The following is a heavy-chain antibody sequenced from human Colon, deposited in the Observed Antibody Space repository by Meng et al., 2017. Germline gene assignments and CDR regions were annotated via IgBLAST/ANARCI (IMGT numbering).Heavy chain of an antibody. V-gene: IGHV1-69*05. CDR2: IIPFSGAR. CDR1: AGTFSSYG. D-gene: IGHD6-19*01. Sequence: SVKVSCKASAGTFSSYGISWVRQAPGQGLEWMGGIIPFSGARNYVQKFQDRVTITTDESTSTAYMELSSLRSEDTAVYYCARGRGIAVAFDALDIWGQGTMVTVSS. CDR3: ARGRGIAVAFDALDI. J-gene: IGHJ3*02.